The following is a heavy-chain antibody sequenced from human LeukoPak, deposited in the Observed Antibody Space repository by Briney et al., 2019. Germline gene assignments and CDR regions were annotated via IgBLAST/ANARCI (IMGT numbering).Heavy chain of an antibody. CDR2: IDEDGSET. CDR3: VRYGRRANDQPFDV. D-gene: IGHD1-1*01. V-gene: IGHV3-7*01. J-gene: IGHJ3*01. Sequence: AGGSLRLSCDVSGFTFSNYWMMRVRQAPGKALEWVASIDEDGSETNYVDSVTGRFTVYRDHAKNSLFLQMNSLRAEDTAVYYCVRYGRRANDQPFDVWGQGTMVTVSS. CDR1: GFTFSNYW.